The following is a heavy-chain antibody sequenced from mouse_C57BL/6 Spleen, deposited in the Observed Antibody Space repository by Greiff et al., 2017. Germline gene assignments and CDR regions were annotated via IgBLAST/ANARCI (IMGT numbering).Heavy chain of an antibody. CDR1: GYTFTSYW. J-gene: IGHJ2*01. V-gene: IGHV1-72*01. CDR2: IDPNSGGT. Sequence: QVQLQQPGAELVKPGASVKLSCKASGYTFTSYWMHWVKQRPGRGLEWIGRIDPNSGGTKYNEKFKRKATLTVDKPSSTAYMQLRSLTSEDCAVYDLSREELRAGGFDDWGQGTTLTGSS. CDR3: SREELRAGGFDD. D-gene: IGHD2-12*01.